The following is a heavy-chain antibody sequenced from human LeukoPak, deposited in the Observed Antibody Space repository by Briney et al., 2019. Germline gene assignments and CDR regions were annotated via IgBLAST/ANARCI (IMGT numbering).Heavy chain of an antibody. CDR1: GGSISSSSYY. Sequence: SETLSLTCTVSGGSISSSSYYWGWIRQPPGKGLEWIGSIYYSGSTYYNPSLKSRVTISVDTSKNQFSLKLSSVTAADTAVYYCARDWGEYGDYRPFDYWGQGTLVTVSS. CDR3: ARDWGEYGDYRPFDY. D-gene: IGHD4-17*01. J-gene: IGHJ4*02. CDR2: IYYSGST. V-gene: IGHV4-39*02.